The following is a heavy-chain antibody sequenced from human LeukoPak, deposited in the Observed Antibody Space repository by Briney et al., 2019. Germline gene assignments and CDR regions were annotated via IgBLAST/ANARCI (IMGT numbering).Heavy chain of an antibody. Sequence: SETLSLTCTVSGVSVSSGNYYWSWIRQPPGKGLEWIGYVYKSGGTSYNPSLKGRVTISVDTSKNQFSLKLSSVTTADTAVYYCARISLTMRDAFDIWGQGTTVTVST. J-gene: IGHJ3*02. CDR1: GVSVSSGNYY. CDR3: ARISLTMRDAFDI. CDR2: VYKSGGT. V-gene: IGHV4-61*01. D-gene: IGHD4/OR15-4a*01.